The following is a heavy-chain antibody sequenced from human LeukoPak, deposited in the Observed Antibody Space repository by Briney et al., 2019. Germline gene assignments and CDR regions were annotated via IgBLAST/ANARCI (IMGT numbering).Heavy chain of an antibody. CDR1: GGSISSYY. D-gene: IGHD3-10*01. CDR3: AKHMDYYYYGMDV. J-gene: IGHJ6*02. Sequence: SETLSLTCTVSGGSISSYYWSWIRQPPGKGLEWIGYIYYSGSTNYNPSLKSRVTISVDTSKNQFSLKLSSVTAADTALYYCAKHMDYYYYGMDVWGQGTTVTVSS. V-gene: IGHV4-59*08. CDR2: IYYSGST.